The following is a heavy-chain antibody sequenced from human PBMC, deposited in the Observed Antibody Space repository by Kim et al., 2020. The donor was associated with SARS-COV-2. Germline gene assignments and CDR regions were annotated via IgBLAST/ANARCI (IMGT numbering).Heavy chain of an antibody. CDR1: GFTFSSYA. J-gene: IGHJ3*02. CDR2: ISGSGGST. Sequence: GGSLRLSCAASGFTFSSYAMSWVRQAPGKGLEWVSAISGSGGSTYYADSVKGRFTISRDNSKNTLYLQMNSLRAEDTAVYYCWLPPWGQPEPSYYDFWSGYLNGGGGAFDIWGQGTMVTVSS. CDR3: WLPPWGQPEPSYYDFWSGYLNGGGGAFDI. V-gene: IGHV3-23*01. D-gene: IGHD3-3*01.